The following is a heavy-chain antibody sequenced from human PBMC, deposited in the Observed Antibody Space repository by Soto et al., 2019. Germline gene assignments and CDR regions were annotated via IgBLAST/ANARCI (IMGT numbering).Heavy chain of an antibody. Sequence: GSLRLSCAASGFTFSNYAMTWVRQGQGKGLEWVSGISGSGGRSYYADSVKGRFTISRDNSKSTLYLQMNSLRAEDTAVYYCAKAYFVWSSEQPYYFDYWGQGTLVTVSS. CDR1: GFTFSNYA. D-gene: IGHD3-16*01. V-gene: IGHV3-23*01. CDR3: AKAYFVWSSEQPYYFDY. CDR2: ISGSGGRS. J-gene: IGHJ4*02.